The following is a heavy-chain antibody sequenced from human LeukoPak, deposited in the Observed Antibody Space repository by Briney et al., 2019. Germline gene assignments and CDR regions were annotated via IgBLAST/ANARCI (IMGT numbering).Heavy chain of an antibody. CDR1: GGSISSRSYY. J-gene: IGHJ4*02. Sequence: PSETLSLTCTVSGGSISSRSYYWGWIRQPPGKGLEWIGSIYYSGSTYYNPSLQSRVTISVDTSKNQFSLKLSSVTAADTAVYYCARQYFLILSLYYFDYWGQGTLVTVSS. V-gene: IGHV4-39*01. CDR2: IYYSGST. D-gene: IGHD3-10*02. CDR3: ARQYFLILSLYYFDY.